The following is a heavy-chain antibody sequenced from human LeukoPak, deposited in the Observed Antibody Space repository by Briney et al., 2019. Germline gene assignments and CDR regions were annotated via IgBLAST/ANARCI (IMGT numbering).Heavy chain of an antibody. D-gene: IGHD7-27*01. Sequence: PSETLSLTCTVSGGSSSSYYWSWIRQPPGKGLEWIGYIYYSGSTNYNPSLKSRVTISVDTSKNQFSLKLSSVTAADTAVYFCARGFRGDNFDYWGQGTLVTVSS. V-gene: IGHV4-59*08. CDR2: IYYSGST. CDR1: GGSSSSYY. CDR3: ARGFRGDNFDY. J-gene: IGHJ4*02.